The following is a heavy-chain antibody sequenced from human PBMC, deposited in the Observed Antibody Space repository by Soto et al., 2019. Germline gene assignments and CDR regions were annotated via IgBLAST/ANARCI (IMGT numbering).Heavy chain of an antibody. CDR1: GFTVSSYY. CDR3: ARSYNHDY. Sequence: EVQLVESGGDLIQPGGSLRLSCAASGFTVSSYYMSWVRQAPGKGLEWVSVMSSGGSTFHADSVKGRFTISRDNSKNTLYLQMNSLRAEDTAVYYCARSYNHDYWGQGTLVTVS. D-gene: IGHD1-1*01. CDR2: MSSGGST. V-gene: IGHV3-53*01. J-gene: IGHJ4*02.